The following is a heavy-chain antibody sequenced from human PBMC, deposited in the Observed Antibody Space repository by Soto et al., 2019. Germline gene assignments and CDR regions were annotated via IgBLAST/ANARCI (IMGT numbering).Heavy chain of an antibody. CDR1: GGSISSSSYY. J-gene: IGHJ4*02. D-gene: IGHD1-26*01. V-gene: IGHV4-39*01. CDR3: ARQYSGSSDFDY. Sequence: PSETLSLTCTVSGGSISSSSYYWGWIRQPPGKGLEWIGSIYYSGSTYYSPSLKSRVTISVDTSKNRFSLKLSSVTAADTAVYYCARQYSGSSDFDYWGQGTLVTVSS. CDR2: IYYSGST.